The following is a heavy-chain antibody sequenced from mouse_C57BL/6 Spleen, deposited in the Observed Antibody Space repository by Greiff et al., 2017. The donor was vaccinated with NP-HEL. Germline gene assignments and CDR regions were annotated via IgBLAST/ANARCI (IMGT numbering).Heavy chain of an antibody. J-gene: IGHJ4*01. CDR3: ASTSSGYGGYYAFDY. CDR2: IYPGSGST. V-gene: IGHV1-55*01. Sequence: QVHVQQPGAELVKPGASVKMSCKASGYTFTSYWINWVKQRPGQGLEWIGDIYPGSGSTNYNEKFKSKATLTVDKSSSTAYMQLSSLTSEDSAVYYCASTSSGYGGYYAFDYWGQGTSVTVSS. CDR1: GYTFTSYW. D-gene: IGHD3-2*02.